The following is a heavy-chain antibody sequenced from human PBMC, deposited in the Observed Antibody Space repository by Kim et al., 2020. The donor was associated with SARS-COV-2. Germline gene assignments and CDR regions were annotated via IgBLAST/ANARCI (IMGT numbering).Heavy chain of an antibody. D-gene: IGHD3-10*01. CDR1: GGSFSGYY. CDR3: ARGALYGSGSYKVDY. CDR2: INHSGST. Sequence: SETLSLTCAVYGGSFSGYYWSWIRQPPGKGLEWIGEINHSGSTNYNPSLKSRVTISVDTSKNQFSLKLSSVTAADTAVYYCARGALYGSGSYKVDYWGQGTLVTVSS. V-gene: IGHV4-34*01. J-gene: IGHJ4*02.